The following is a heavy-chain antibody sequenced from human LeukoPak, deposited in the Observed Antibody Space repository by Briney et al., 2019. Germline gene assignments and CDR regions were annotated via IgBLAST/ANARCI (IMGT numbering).Heavy chain of an antibody. V-gene: IGHV3-7*04. Sequence: GGSLRLSCAASGFTFSTYAMSWVRQAPGKGLEWVANIKQDGSEKYYADSVKGRFTISRDNAKNSLYLQMNGLRAEDTAVYYCARYDYGGNYDYWGQGTLVTVSS. CDR3: ARYDYGGNYDY. CDR1: GFTFSTYA. CDR2: IKQDGSEK. J-gene: IGHJ4*02. D-gene: IGHD4-23*01.